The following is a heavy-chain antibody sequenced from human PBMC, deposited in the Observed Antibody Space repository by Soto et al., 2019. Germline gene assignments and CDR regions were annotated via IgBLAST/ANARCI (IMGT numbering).Heavy chain of an antibody. J-gene: IGHJ4*02. V-gene: IGHV1-69*01. CDR1: GGTFSSYA. CDR3: ARSLWSYSSSSYHFDY. CDR2: IIPIFGTA. D-gene: IGHD6-6*01. Sequence: QVQLVQSGAEVKKPGSSVKVSCKASGGTFSSYAISWVRQAPGQGLEWMGGIIPIFGTANYAQKFQGRVTITADESTSTAYMELCSLRSEDTAVYYCARSLWSYSSSSYHFDYWGQGTLVTASS.